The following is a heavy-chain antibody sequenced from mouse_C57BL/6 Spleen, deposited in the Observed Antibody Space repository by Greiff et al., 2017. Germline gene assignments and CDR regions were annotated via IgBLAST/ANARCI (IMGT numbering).Heavy chain of an antibody. V-gene: IGHV14-2*01. CDR2: IDPEDGET. CDR1: GFNIKDYY. D-gene: IGHD1-1*01. J-gene: IGHJ2*01. CDR3: DLGTTVVATNY. Sequence: VQLQQSGAELVKPGASVKLSCTASGFNIKDYYMHWVKQRTEQGLEWIGRIDPEDGETKYAPKFQGKATITADTSSNTAYLPLSSLTSEDTAVYYGDLGTTVVATNYWGQGTTLTVSS.